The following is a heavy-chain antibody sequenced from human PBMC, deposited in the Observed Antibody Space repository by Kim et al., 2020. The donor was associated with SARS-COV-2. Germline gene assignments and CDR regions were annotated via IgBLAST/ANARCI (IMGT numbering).Heavy chain of an antibody. CDR1: GGTFSSYA. V-gene: IGHV1-69*13. CDR2: IIPIFGTA. CDR3: ASTPNWNYRAYYYYGMDV. Sequence: SVKVSCKASGGTFSSYAISWVRQAPGQGLEWMGGIIPIFGTANYAQKFQGRVTITADESTSTAYMELSSLRSEDTAVYYCASTPNWNYRAYYYYGMDVWGQGTTVTVSS. D-gene: IGHD1-7*01. J-gene: IGHJ6*02.